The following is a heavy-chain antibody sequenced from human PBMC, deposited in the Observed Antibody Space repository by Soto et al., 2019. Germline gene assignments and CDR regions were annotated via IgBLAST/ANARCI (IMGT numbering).Heavy chain of an antibody. CDR1: GGTFSSYA. CDR2: IIPIFGTA. V-gene: IGHV1-69*13. Sequence: GASVKVSCKASGGTFSSYAISWVRQAPGQGLEWMGGIIPIFGTANYAQKFQGRVTITADESTSTAYMELSSLRSEDTAVYYCGFWKGDSARGYYYYGMDVWGQGTTVTVSS. CDR3: GFWKGDSARGYYYYGMDV. D-gene: IGHD3-3*01. J-gene: IGHJ6*02.